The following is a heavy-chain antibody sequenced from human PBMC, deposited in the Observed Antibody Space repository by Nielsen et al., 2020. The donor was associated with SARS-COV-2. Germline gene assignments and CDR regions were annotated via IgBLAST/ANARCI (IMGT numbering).Heavy chain of an antibody. D-gene: IGHD6-13*01. CDR2: ISSSSSTI. CDR3: ARDSGGIAAASAFDI. CDR1: GFTFSSYS. J-gene: IGHJ3*02. Sequence: GGSLRLSCVASGFTFSSYSMNWVRQAPGKGLEWVSYISSSSSTIYYADSVKGRFTISRDNAKNSLYLQMNSLRAEDTAVYYCARDSGGIAAASAFDIWGQGTMVTVSS. V-gene: IGHV3-48*04.